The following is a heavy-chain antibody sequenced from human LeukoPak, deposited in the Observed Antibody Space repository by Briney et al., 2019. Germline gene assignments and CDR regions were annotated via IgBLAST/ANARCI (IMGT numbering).Heavy chain of an antibody. D-gene: IGHD5-18*01. J-gene: IGHJ6*03. CDR3: ARTTEGGYSYGNYYYYMDV. Sequence: SETLSLTCTVSGDSISSYYWSWIRQPPGKGLEWIGYIYYSGSTKYNPSLKSRVTISVDTSKNQFSLKLSSVTAADTAVYYCARTTEGGYSYGNYYYYMDVWGKGTTVTISS. V-gene: IGHV4-59*01. CDR1: GDSISSYY. CDR2: IYYSGST.